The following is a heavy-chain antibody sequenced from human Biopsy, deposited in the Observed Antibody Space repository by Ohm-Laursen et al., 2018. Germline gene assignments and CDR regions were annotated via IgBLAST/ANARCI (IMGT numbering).Heavy chain of an antibody. J-gene: IGHJ5*01. CDR2: IRDKANSYTT. V-gene: IGHV3-72*01. D-gene: IGHD2-15*01. Sequence: SLRLSCTAPGFSFSDNYMDWVRQAPGKGLEWVGRIRDKANSYTTDYAASVKGRFTISRDDSKNSLYLQMNSLKTEDTALYYCARAGRYCSGGGCYSWFDSWGQGTLVTVS. CDR3: ARAGRYCSGGGCYSWFDS. CDR1: GFSFSDNY.